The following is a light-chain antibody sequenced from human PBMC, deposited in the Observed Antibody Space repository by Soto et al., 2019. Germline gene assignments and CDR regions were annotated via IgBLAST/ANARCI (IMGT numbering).Light chain of an antibody. V-gene: IGLV2-14*01. CDR2: EVF. Sequence: QSALTQPPSASGSPGQSVTISCTGTNSDVGGYNYVSWYQHHPGKAPKLMIYEVFNRPSGVSSRFSGSKSGSTASLTISGLQAEDEADYYCSSYTTTNTLYVFGTGTKLTVL. CDR3: SSYTTTNTLYV. J-gene: IGLJ1*01. CDR1: NSDVGGYNY.